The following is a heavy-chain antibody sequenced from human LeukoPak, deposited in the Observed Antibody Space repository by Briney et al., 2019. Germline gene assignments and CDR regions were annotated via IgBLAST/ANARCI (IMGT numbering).Heavy chain of an antibody. D-gene: IGHD3-22*01. J-gene: IGHJ4*02. CDR2: ISASGDSK. CDR1: GFTFSSYA. V-gene: IGHV3-23*01. CDR3: AKAFDYYDSSGYYYHSLDY. Sequence: GGSLRLSCAASGFTFSSYAMNWVRQAPGKGLEWVSAISASGDSKYYADSVKGRFTISRDKSKNTLYLQMNSLRAEDTAVYYCAKAFDYYDSSGYYYHSLDYWGQGTLVTVSS.